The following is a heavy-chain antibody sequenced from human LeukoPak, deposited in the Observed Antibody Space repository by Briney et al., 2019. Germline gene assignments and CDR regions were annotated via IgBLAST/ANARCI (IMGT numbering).Heavy chain of an antibody. CDR3: ATAPYSGSYHSPFDY. CDR2: IIPIFGTA. Sequence: ASVKVSCKASGYTFTSYGISWVRQAPGQGLEWMGGIIPIFGTANYAQKFQGRVTITADESTSTAYMELSSLRSEDTAVYYCATAPYSGSYHSPFDYWGQGTLVTVSS. D-gene: IGHD1-26*01. CDR1: GYTFTSYG. V-gene: IGHV1-69*13. J-gene: IGHJ4*02.